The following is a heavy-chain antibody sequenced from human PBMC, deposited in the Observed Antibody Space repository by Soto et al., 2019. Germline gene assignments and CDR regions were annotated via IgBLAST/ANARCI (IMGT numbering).Heavy chain of an antibody. CDR2: IKQDGSEK. CDR1: GFTFSSYW. V-gene: IGHV3-7*01. J-gene: IGHJ4*02. Sequence: GGSLRLSCAASGFTFSSYWMSWVRQAPGKGLDWVANIKQDGSEKYYVDSVKGRFTISRDNANNSLFLQMSSLRAEDTAIYYCATSRTFDYWGQGTLVTVSS. CDR3: ATSRTFDY. D-gene: IGHD6-13*01.